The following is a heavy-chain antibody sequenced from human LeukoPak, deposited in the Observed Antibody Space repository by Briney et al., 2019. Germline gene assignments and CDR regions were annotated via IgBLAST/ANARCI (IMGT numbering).Heavy chain of an antibody. V-gene: IGHV3-74*01. CDR3: AKSIAVAGAMRDNWFDP. CDR2: VNGDGSST. D-gene: IGHD6-19*01. Sequence: GGSLRLSCAASGFTFSSYWMHWVRPAPGKGLVWFSRVNGDGSSTTYADSVKGRFTISRDNVKNTLYLQMNNLRVEDTAVYYCAKSIAVAGAMRDNWFDPWGQGTLVTVSS. CDR1: GFTFSSYW. J-gene: IGHJ5*02.